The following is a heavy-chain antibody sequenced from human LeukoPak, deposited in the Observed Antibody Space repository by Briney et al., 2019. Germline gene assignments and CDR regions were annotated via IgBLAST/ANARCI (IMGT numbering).Heavy chain of an antibody. D-gene: IGHD4-23*01. CDR1: GGSISSGSYY. CDR3: ARVGGGNSYYYYYYMDV. Sequence: PSQTLSLTCTVSGGSISSGSYYWSWIRQPAGKGLEWIGRIYTSGSTNYNPSLKGRVTISVDTSKNQFSLKLSSVTAADTAVYYCARVGGGNSYYYYYYMDVWGKGTTVTVSS. J-gene: IGHJ6*03. V-gene: IGHV4-61*02. CDR2: IYTSGST.